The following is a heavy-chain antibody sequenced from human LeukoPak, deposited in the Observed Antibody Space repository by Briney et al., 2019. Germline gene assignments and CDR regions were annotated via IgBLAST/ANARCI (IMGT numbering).Heavy chain of an antibody. CDR1: GFTFSSYA. CDR2: ISGSGGST. CDR3: AKPANYDSSGYYEGFDY. J-gene: IGHJ4*02. V-gene: IGHV3-23*01. Sequence: GGSLRLSCAASGFTFSSYAMSWVRQAPGKGLEWASAISGSGGSTYYADSVKGRVTISRDNSKNTLYLQMNSLRAEDTAVYYCAKPANYDSSGYYEGFDYWGQGTLVTVSS. D-gene: IGHD3-22*01.